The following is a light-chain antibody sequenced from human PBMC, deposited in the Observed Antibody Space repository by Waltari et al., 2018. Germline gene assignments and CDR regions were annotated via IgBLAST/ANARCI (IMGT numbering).Light chain of an antibody. CDR2: DHN. V-gene: IGLV1-51*01. J-gene: IGLJ3*02. CDR3: GTWDNSLSAMV. CDR1: SSHTGSNF. Sequence: QSVLTQPPSVSPAPGQKVTISRPGLSSHTGSNFLPWYQQPPGTAPKLLIYDHNKRPSGIPDRFSGSKSGTSATLGITGLQTGDEADYYCGTWDNSLSAMVFGGGTKLTVL.